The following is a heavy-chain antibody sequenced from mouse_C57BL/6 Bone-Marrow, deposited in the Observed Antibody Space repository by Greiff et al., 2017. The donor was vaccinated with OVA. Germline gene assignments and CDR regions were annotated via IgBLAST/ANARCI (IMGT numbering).Heavy chain of an antibody. D-gene: IGHD2-3*01. Sequence: QVQLQQSGPGLVAPSQSLSITCTVSGFSLTSYGVSWVRQPPGKGLEWLGVIWGDGSTNYHSALISRLSISKDNSKSHVFLKLNRLQTDDTATYYCATQRDGYHGWYWGQGTTLTVSS. CDR2: IWGDGST. CDR3: ATQRDGYHGWY. V-gene: IGHV2-3*01. CDR1: GFSLTSYG. J-gene: IGHJ2*01.